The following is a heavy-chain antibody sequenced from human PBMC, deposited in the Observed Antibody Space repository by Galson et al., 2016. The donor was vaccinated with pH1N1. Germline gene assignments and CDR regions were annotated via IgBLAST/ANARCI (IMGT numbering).Heavy chain of an antibody. J-gene: IGHJ3*01. CDR1: GFTFSDYW. V-gene: IGHV3-7*01. CDR2: IKQDGSQK. Sequence: SLRLSCAASGFTFSDYWMSWVRQAPGKGLEWVANIKQDGSQKYFVDSVKGRFTISRDNAKNSLFLQMNSLRAEDTALNYCVRKVGDFWGQGTMVTVSS. D-gene: IGHD1-26*01. CDR3: VRKVGDF.